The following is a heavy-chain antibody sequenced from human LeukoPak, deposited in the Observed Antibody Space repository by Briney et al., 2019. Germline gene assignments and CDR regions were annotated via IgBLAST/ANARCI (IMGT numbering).Heavy chain of an antibody. CDR3: ASEDTMVRGVMNY. Sequence: GGSLRLSCAASGFTFSSYAMHWVRQAPGKGLEWVAVISYDGSNKYYADSVKGRFTISRDNSKNTLYLQMNSLRAEDTAVYCCASEDTMVRGVMNYWGQGTLVTVSS. J-gene: IGHJ4*02. V-gene: IGHV3-30-3*01. D-gene: IGHD3-10*01. CDR2: ISYDGSNK. CDR1: GFTFSSYA.